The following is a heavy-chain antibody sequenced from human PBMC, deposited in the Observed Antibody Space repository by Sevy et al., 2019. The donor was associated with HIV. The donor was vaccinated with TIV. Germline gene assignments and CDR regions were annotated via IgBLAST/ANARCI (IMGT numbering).Heavy chain of an antibody. J-gene: IGHJ6*02. Sequence: GGSLRLSCAASGFTFSSYSVNWVRQAPGKGLEWVSSISSSSSYIYYADSVKGRFTISRDNAKNSLYLQMNSLRAEDTAVYYCAREGGGILWFGELLNNYYDYGMDVWGQGTTVTVSS. CDR3: AREGGGILWFGELLNNYYDYGMDV. CDR1: GFTFSSYS. CDR2: ISSSSSYI. D-gene: IGHD3-10*01. V-gene: IGHV3-21*01.